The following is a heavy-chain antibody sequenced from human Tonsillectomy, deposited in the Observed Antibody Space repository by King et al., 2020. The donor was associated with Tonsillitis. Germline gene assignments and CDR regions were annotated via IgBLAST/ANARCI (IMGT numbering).Heavy chain of an antibody. J-gene: IGHJ3*01. CDR3: VKDRTGAWAFDV. D-gene: IGHD1-1*01. V-gene: IGHV3-64D*06. Sequence: VQLVESGGGLVQPGGSLRLSCSASGVTFTTSAFHWVRQAPGKGLEYVSSINDKGSGPHFAESGGGRVTLARDNSKNTVYLQMNSLRDADTAVYSCVKDRTGAWAFDVWGQGTMVSVSS. CDR2: INDKGSGP. CDR1: GVTFTTSA.